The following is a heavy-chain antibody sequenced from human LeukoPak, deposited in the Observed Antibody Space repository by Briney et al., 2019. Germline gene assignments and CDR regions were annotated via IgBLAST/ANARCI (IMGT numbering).Heavy chain of an antibody. CDR1: VGSFSGYY. D-gene: IGHD3-10*01. CDR2: INHSGST. J-gene: IGHJ4*02. Sequence: SGTLSLTCAVYVGSFSGYYWSWIRQPPGKGLEWIGEINHSGSTNYNPSLKSRLTISVDTSKSQFSLKLSSVTAADTAVYYCARVSLRFGELMYWGQGTLVTVSS. CDR3: ARVSLRFGELMY. V-gene: IGHV4-34*01.